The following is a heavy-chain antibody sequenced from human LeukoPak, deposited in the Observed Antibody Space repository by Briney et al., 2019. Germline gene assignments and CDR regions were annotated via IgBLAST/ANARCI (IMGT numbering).Heavy chain of an antibody. CDR3: AKNRREMATILVDY. D-gene: IGHD5-24*01. Sequence: GGSLRLSCAASGFTFSSYWMSWVRQAPGKGLEWVANINQDGSEKYYVDSVKGRFTISRDNAKNSLYLQMNSLRAEDTAVYYCAKNRREMATILVDYWGQGTLVTVSS. CDR2: INQDGSEK. J-gene: IGHJ4*02. V-gene: IGHV3-7*01. CDR1: GFTFSSYW.